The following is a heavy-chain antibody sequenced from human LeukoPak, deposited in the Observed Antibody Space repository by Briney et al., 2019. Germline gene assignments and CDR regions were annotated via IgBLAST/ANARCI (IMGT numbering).Heavy chain of an antibody. V-gene: IGHV1-2*04. CDR3: ARYSSGRGVDY. CDR2: FNPNSGGT. Sequence: ASVKVSCKASGYTFTSYYMHWVRQAPGQGLEWMGWFNPNSGGTNYAQKFQGWVTMTRDTSISTAYMELSRLRSDDTAVYYCARYSSGRGVDYWGQGTLVTVSS. D-gene: IGHD6-19*01. J-gene: IGHJ4*02. CDR1: GYTFTSYY.